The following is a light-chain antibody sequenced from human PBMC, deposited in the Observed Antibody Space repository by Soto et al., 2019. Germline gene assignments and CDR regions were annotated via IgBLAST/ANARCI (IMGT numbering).Light chain of an antibody. Sequence: EVVMTQSPASLSVSPGERATLSCRASHSVSSNLAWYQQKPGQAPRLLIYGASTRATGIPARFSGSGSGTEFTLTISSLQSEDIAVYYCQQYDNWPLTFGPGTKVDIK. CDR2: GAS. CDR1: HSVSSN. V-gene: IGKV3-15*01. J-gene: IGKJ3*01. CDR3: QQYDNWPLT.